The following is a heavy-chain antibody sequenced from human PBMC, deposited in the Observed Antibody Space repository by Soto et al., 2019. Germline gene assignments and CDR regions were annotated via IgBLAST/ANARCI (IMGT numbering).Heavy chain of an antibody. Sequence: SETLSLTCAVYGGSFSGYYWSWIRQPPGKGLEWIGEINHSGSTNYNPSLKSRVTISVDTSKNQFSLKLSSVTAADTAVYYCARERRYQLLPYYYYMDVWGKGTTVNVSS. CDR1: GGSFSGYY. D-gene: IGHD2-2*01. CDR2: INHSGST. CDR3: ARERRYQLLPYYYYMDV. V-gene: IGHV4-34*01. J-gene: IGHJ6*03.